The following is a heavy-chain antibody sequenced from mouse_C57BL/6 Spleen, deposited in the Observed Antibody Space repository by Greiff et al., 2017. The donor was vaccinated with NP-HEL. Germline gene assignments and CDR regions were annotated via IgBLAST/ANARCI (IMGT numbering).Heavy chain of an antibody. V-gene: IGHV1-72*01. D-gene: IGHD1-1*02. CDR1: GYTFTGYW. CDR2: IDPNSGGT. J-gene: IGHJ1*03. CDR3: AREGGSYGWYFDV. Sequence: QVQLQQSGAELMKPGASVKLSCKATGYTFTGYWIEWVKQRPGRGLEWIGRIDPNSGGTKYNEKFKSKATLTVDKPSSTAYMQLSSLTSEDSAVYYCAREGGSYGWYFDVWGTGTTVTVSS.